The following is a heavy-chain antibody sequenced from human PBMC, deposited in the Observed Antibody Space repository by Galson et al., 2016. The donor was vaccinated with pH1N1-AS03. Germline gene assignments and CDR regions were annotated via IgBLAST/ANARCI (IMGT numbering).Heavy chain of an antibody. CDR3: AGGRDGYTFTC. Sequence: TLSLTCTVSGDSINRGGFYWTWIRQHPGKDLEWIGYIYYSATTNYNPSLKSRVTMSFDTSKNHFSLKLSSVTAADTAVYYCAGGRDGYTFTCWGQGTLVTVSS. CDR2: IYYSATT. J-gene: IGHJ4*02. V-gene: IGHV4-31*03. D-gene: IGHD5-24*01. CDR1: GDSINRGGFY.